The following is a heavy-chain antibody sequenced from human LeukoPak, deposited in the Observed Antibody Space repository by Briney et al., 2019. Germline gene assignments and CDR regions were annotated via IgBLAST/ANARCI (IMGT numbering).Heavy chain of an antibody. J-gene: IGHJ3*02. V-gene: IGHV3-11*04. CDR1: GFTFSDYY. Sequence: GGSLRLSCAASGFTFSDYYMSWIRQAPGQGLEWVSYISSSGRTIHYADSVKGRFTISRDNAKNSLYLQMNSLRAEDTAVYYCARDSPFDAFDIWGQGTMVTVSS. CDR2: ISSSGRTI. CDR3: ARDSPFDAFDI.